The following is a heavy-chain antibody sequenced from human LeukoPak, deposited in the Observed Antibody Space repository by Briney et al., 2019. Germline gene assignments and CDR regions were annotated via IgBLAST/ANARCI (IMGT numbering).Heavy chain of an antibody. Sequence: SETLSLTCTVSGGSISSSYWSWIRQPPGKGLEWVGYIYYSGSANYNPSLRSRLTISVDTSKNQFSLKLSSVTPADTAVYYCARDQGYYFDYWGQGTLVTVSS. CDR2: IYYSGSA. CDR3: ARDQGYYFDY. V-gene: IGHV4-59*01. CDR1: GGSISSSY. J-gene: IGHJ4*02.